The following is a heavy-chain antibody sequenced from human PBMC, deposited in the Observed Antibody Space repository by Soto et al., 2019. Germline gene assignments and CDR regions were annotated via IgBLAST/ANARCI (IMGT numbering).Heavy chain of an antibody. CDR3: ARHRDYSNSHFEY. CDR1: GGSISSYY. V-gene: IGHV4-59*08. J-gene: IGHJ4*02. CDR2: FYYSGST. D-gene: IGHD4-4*01. Sequence: SETLSLTCTVSGGSISSYYWSWIRQPPGKGLEWIGYFYYSGSTNYNPSLKSRATISVDTSKNQFSLKLSSVTAADTAVYYCARHRDYSNSHFEYWGQGSLVTVSS.